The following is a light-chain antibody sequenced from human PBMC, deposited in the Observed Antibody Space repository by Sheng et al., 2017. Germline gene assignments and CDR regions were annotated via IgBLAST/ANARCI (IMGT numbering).Light chain of an antibody. CDR2: KAS. Sequence: DIQMTQSPSTLSASVGDRVTITCRASERISNWLAWYQQKPGKAPTVVIYKASTLESGVPSRFSGSGSGTEFTLTINRLEPEDFAVYYCQQCDTSPWTFGQGTKVEIK. CDR1: ERISNW. V-gene: IGKV1-5*03. J-gene: IGKJ1*01. CDR3: QQCDTSPWT.